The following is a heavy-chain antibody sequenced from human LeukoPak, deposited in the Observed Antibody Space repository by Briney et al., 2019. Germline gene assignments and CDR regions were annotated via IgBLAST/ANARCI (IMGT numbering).Heavy chain of an antibody. CDR1: GFTFSAYS. V-gene: IGHV3-21*01. Sequence: PGGSLRLSCAASGFTFSAYSMNWVRQAPGKGLEWVSSISTSSSYIYYAGSVKGRFTISRDNAKNSLYLQMNSLRAEDTAVYYCARERGFNGYYYYDMDVWGQGTTVTVSS. CDR3: ARERGFNGYYYYDMDV. CDR2: ISTSSSYI. J-gene: IGHJ6*02.